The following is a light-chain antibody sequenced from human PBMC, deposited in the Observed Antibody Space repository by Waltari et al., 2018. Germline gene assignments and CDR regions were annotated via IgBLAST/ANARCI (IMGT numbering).Light chain of an antibody. CDR2: EVS. J-gene: IGKJ1*01. CDR1: QSLLHSDGKTY. CDR3: MESIQIPWT. V-gene: IGKV2D-29*02. Sequence: DIVMTQTPLSLSVTPGQPVSISCKSSQSLLHSDGKTYLYWYLQKPGQSPQLLVYEVSNRFAGVPGRFSGSGSGTDCTLRISRVEADDVGVYYCMESIQIPWTFGQGTKVEIK.